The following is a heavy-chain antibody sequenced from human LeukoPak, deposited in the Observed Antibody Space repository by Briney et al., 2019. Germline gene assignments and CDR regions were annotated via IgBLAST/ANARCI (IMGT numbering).Heavy chain of an antibody. J-gene: IGHJ5*02. CDR1: XFTFSSYW. CDR3: APGHCGSGDCRGLENWIDP. Sequence: GSLRLXCAASXFTFSSYWIHWVRHTPGKGLVWVSRINGDGNSASYADSVRGRFTISRDNAKNTVYLQMNSLRLEDTAVYYCAPGHCGSGDCRGLENWIDPWGQGTLVTVSS. CDR2: INGDGNSA. D-gene: IGHD2-21*01. V-gene: IGHV3-74*01.